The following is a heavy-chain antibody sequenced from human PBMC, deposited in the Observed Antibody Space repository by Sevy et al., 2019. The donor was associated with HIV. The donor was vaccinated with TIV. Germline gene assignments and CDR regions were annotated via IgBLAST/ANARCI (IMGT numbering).Heavy chain of an antibody. J-gene: IGHJ6*02. V-gene: IGHV1-69*13. CDR1: GGTFSSYA. D-gene: IGHD3-10*01. CDR3: ASPDMVQGVPHRLTIYGMDV. CDR2: IIPIFGTA. Sequence: ASVKVSCKASGGTFSSYAISWVRQAPGQGLEWMGGIIPIFGTANYAQKFQGRVTITADESTSTAYMELSSLRSEDTAVYYCASPDMVQGVPHRLTIYGMDVWGQGTTVTVSS.